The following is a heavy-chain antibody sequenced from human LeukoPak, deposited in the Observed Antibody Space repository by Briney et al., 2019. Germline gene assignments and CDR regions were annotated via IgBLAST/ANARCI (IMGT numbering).Heavy chain of an antibody. D-gene: IGHD2-2*01. Sequence: PSETLSLTCTVSGGSITSYYWGWVRQPAGKGLEWIGRIYTTGRTDHHPSLNSRLTMSVDTSKNQFSLNLSSVTAADTAVYYCARGGDIVVVPAATFDYWGQGTLVTVSS. V-gene: IGHV4-4*07. CDR3: ARGGDIVVVPAATFDY. J-gene: IGHJ4*02. CDR2: IYTTGRT. CDR1: GGSITSYY.